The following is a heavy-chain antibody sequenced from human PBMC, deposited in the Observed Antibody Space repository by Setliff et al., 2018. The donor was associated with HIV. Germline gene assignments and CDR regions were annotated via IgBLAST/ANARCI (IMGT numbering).Heavy chain of an antibody. J-gene: IGHJ4*02. CDR2: IHYSGST. CDR1: GDAITDYY. V-gene: IGHV4-59*01. Sequence: SETLSLTCSVSGDAITDYYWNWSRQLPGKEMEGVGHIHYSGSTNYNPSLKSRVTILLDTSKNEFSLKLRSVTAADTAVYYCARAPPAWHLPVYFDYWAQGTLVTVSS. D-gene: IGHD2-2*01. CDR3: ARAPPAWHLPVYFDY.